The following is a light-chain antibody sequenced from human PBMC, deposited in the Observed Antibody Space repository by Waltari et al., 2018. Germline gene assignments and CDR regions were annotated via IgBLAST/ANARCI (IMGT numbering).Light chain of an antibody. J-gene: IGLJ2*01. CDR2: DVS. CDR3: CSYAGKYTSV. CDR1: SSDIGGYNY. Sequence: QSALTQPRSVSGSPGQSVTLSCTGTSSDIGGYNYVSWPQQHPGKLPKPLIFDVSMRPSGVPDRFSGSKAGNTASLTISGLQAGDEAVYFCCSYAGKYTSVFGAGTKVTVL. V-gene: IGLV2-11*01.